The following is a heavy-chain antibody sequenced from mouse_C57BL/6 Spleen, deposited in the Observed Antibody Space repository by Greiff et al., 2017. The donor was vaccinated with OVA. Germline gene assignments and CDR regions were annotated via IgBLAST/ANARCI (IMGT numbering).Heavy chain of an antibody. J-gene: IGHJ3*01. Sequence: VQLKESGPELVKPGASVKMSCKASGYTFTDYNMHWVKQSHGKSLEWIGYINYNNGGTSYNKNFKGKATLTVTKSSNTAYMELRSLTSEDSAVYYCARKYYGSSYVGWFAYWGQGTLVTVSA. CDR1: GYTFTDYN. D-gene: IGHD1-1*01. V-gene: IGHV1-22*01. CDR2: INYNNGGT. CDR3: ARKYYGSSYVGWFAY.